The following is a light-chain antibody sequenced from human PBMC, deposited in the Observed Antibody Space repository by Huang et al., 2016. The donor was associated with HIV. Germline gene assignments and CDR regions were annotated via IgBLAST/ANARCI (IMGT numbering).Light chain of an antibody. Sequence: IRMTQSPSSLSASTGDRVTITCRANQDINNFLAWYQQRPGSVPKLLIYAASTLQSGVPSRFNGNGSGTDFTPTIGCLHSEDVATYYCQQYDIHPLTFGPGTRVDIK. J-gene: IGKJ3*01. CDR2: AAS. CDR1: QDINNF. V-gene: IGKV1-8*01. CDR3: QQYDIHPLT.